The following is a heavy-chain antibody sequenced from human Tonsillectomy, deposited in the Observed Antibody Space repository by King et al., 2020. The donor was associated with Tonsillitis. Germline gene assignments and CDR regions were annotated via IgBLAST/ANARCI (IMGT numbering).Heavy chain of an antibody. Sequence: VQLVQSGAEVKKPGASVKVSCKASGYTFTSYGINWVRQAPGQGLEWMGWISAYNGNTNYLQKLQGRVTMTADTSTSTAYMELRSLRSDDPAVYYCARDRAPGVVMTTPDFHYWGQGTLVTVSS. CDR3: ARDRAPGVVMTTPDFHY. D-gene: IGHD3-22*01. CDR2: ISAYNGNT. V-gene: IGHV1-18*01. CDR1: GYTFTSYG. J-gene: IGHJ4*02.